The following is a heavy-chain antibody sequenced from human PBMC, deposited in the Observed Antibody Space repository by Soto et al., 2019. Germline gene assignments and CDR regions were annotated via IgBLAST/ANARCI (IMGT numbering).Heavy chain of an antibody. Sequence: SETLSLTCAVYGGSFIGYYWSWIRQPPGKGLEWIGEINHSGSTNYNPSLKSRVTISVDTSKNQFSLKLSSVTAADTAVYYCAGGLGGGYDAFDYWGQGTLVTVSS. CDR1: GGSFIGYY. J-gene: IGHJ4*02. CDR3: AGGLGGGYDAFDY. V-gene: IGHV4-34*01. CDR2: INHSGST. D-gene: IGHD5-12*01.